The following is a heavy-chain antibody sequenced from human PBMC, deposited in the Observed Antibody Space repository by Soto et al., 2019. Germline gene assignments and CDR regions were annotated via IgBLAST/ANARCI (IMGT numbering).Heavy chain of an antibody. J-gene: IGHJ4*02. Sequence: PSETLSLTCTVSGGSISSGDYYWSWIRQPPGKGLEWIGYIYYSGSTYYNPSLKSRVTISVDTSKNQFSLKLSSVTAADTAVYYCAKYRLDYDSSGYFDYWGQGTLVTVSS. D-gene: IGHD3-22*01. CDR3: AKYRLDYDSSGYFDY. CDR1: GGSISSGDYY. CDR2: IYYSGST. V-gene: IGHV4-30-4*01.